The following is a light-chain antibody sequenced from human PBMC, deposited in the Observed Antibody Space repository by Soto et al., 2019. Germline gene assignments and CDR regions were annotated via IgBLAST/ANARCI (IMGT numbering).Light chain of an antibody. CDR1: QGISNY. CDR3: QKYNSAQWT. J-gene: IGKJ1*01. Sequence: DIQMTQSPSSLSASVGDRVTITCRASQGISNYLAWYQQQPGKVPKLLIYVASTLQSGVPSRFSGSGSGTDFTLTISSLQPEDVATYYCQKYNSAQWTFAHGNKVEIK. CDR2: VAS. V-gene: IGKV1-27*01.